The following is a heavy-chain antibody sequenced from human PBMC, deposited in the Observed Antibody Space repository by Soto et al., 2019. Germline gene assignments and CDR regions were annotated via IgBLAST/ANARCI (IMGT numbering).Heavy chain of an antibody. CDR2: ILVDGRT. Sequence: GGSLRLSCAASGFICSSYDMSWVRQAPGKGLEWVSTILVDGRTFYVDSVKGRFAISRDTSQNTVYLQMNSLTAGDTALYYCAKATATGGGAFDICGQGTMVTVSS. J-gene: IGHJ3*02. CDR3: AKATATGGGAFDI. CDR1: GFICSSYD. D-gene: IGHD2-8*02. V-gene: IGHV3-23*01.